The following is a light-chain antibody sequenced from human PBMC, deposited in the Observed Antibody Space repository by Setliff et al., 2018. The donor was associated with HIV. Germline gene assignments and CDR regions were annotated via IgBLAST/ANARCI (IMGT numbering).Light chain of an antibody. CDR1: SGHSNNI. V-gene: IGLV4-60*03. Sequence: QLVLPQSSSASASLGSSVKLTCTLSSGHSNNIIAWHQQQPGKAPRYLMKVEGSGSYNKGSGVPDRFSGSRSGADRYLTISNLQSEDEADYYCETWDNNSWVFGGGTKVTVL. CDR2: VEGSGSY. J-gene: IGLJ3*02. CDR3: ETWDNNSWV.